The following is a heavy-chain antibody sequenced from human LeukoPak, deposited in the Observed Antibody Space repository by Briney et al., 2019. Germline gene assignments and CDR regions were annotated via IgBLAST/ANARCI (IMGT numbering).Heavy chain of an antibody. V-gene: IGHV1-46*01. CDR2: INPSGGST. D-gene: IGHD4-11*01. CDR3: ARDLATVTTRKVYYYYGMDV. CDR1: GYTFTSYY. Sequence: ASVKVSCKASGYTFTSYYMHWVRQAPGQGLEWMGIINPSGGSTSYAQKFQGRVTMTRDTSTSTVYMELSSLRSEDTAVYYCARDLATVTTRKVYYYYGMDVWGQGTTVTVSS. J-gene: IGHJ6*02.